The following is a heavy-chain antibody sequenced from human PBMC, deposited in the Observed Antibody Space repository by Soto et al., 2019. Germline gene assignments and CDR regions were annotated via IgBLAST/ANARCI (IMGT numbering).Heavy chain of an antibody. Sequence: QVQLQESGPGLVKPSETLSLTCAVSGGSISSSAWWTWVRQPPGKGLEWIGEIYHIGGTNYNPPLNSRVTISVDKSKNQFSLRLSSVAVADTAVYYCARSNYCSSTSCHSSHWGQGILVTVSS. J-gene: IGHJ4*02. CDR2: IYHIGGT. V-gene: IGHV4-4*02. CDR3: ARSNYCSSTSCHSSH. CDR1: GGSISSSAW. D-gene: IGHD2-2*01.